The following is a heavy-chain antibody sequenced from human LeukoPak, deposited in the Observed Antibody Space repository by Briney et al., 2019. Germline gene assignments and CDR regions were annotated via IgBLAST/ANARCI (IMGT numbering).Heavy chain of an antibody. CDR3: ARGHTYYYYYGMDV. V-gene: IGHV3-30*03. CDR2: ISYDGSNK. J-gene: IGHJ6*02. CDR1: GFTFSSYS. Sequence: SGGSLRLSCAASGFTFSSYSMNWVRQAPGKGLEWVAVISYDGSNKYYADSVKGRFTISRDNSKNTLYLQMNSLRAEDTAVYYCARGHTYYYYYGMDVWGQGTTVTVSS. D-gene: IGHD2-2*02.